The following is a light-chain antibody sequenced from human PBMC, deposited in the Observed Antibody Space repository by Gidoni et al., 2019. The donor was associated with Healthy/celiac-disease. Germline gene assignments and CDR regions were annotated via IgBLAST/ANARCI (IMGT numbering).Light chain of an antibody. Sequence: EIVLPQSPATLSLSPGERATLSCRASQSVSSYLAWYQQQPGQAPRLLIYDASNRATGIPPRFSGSGSGADFTLTISSLEPEYFAVYYCQQRSNWPPLFGGGTKVEIK. CDR3: QQRSNWPPL. CDR2: DAS. CDR1: QSVSSY. V-gene: IGKV3-11*01. J-gene: IGKJ4*01.